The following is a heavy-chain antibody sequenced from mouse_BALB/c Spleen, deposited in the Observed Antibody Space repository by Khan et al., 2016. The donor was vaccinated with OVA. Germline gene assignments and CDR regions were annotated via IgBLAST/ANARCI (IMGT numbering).Heavy chain of an antibody. CDR1: GFDFSRYW. V-gene: IGHV4-1*02. CDR2: INPDRSTI. Sequence: EVKLLESGGGLVQPGGSLKLSCAASGFDFSRYWMSWVRQAPGKGLEWIGEINPDRSTINYTPSLKDKFIISRDNTKNTLYLQMSKVRSEDTALYYFARPYRYDEKAWFAYGGQGTLVTVSA. J-gene: IGHJ3*01. D-gene: IGHD2-14*01. CDR3: ARPYRYDEKAWFAY.